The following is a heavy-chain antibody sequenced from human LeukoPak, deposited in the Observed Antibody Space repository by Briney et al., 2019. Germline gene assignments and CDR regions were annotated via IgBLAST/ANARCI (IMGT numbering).Heavy chain of an antibody. CDR3: ARPRGCGSARCNNFDY. J-gene: IGHJ4*02. V-gene: IGHV3-7*01. Sequence: GGSLRLSCAASGFTFSMYWMSWVRQAPGKGLEWVANIQQDGSEKYYVDSVKGRFTISRDNAKNSLYLQMNNLRAEDTAVYYCARPRGCGSARCNNFDYWGQGTLVTVSS. CDR1: GFTFSMYW. D-gene: IGHD2-2*01. CDR2: IQQDGSEK.